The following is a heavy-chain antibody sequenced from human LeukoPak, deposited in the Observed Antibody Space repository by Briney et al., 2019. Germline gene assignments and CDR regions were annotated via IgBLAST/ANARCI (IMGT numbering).Heavy chain of an antibody. D-gene: IGHD4-23*01. J-gene: IGHJ4*02. CDR2: ISYDGSNK. Sequence: GGSLRLSCAASGFTFSSYAMHWVRQAPGKGLEWVAVISYDGSNKYYADSVKGRFTISRDNSKNTLYLQMNSLRAEDTAVYYCARDSGKSLLYWGQGTLVTVSS. CDR1: GFTFSSYA. V-gene: IGHV3-30-3*01. CDR3: ARDSGKSLLY.